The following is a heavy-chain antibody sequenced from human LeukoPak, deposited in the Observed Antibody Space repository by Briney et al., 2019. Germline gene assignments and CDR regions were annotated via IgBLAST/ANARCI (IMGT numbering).Heavy chain of an antibody. CDR3: ARVRAWNCLNLDY. CDR2: IYYSGST. D-gene: IGHD1-7*01. J-gene: IGHJ4*02. V-gene: IGHV4-59*01. CDR1: GGSISSYY. Sequence: SETLSLTCTVSGGSISSYYWSWIRQPPGKGLELIGYIYYSGSTNYNPSLKSRVTISVDTSKNQFSLKLSSVIAADTTVYYFARVRAWNCLNLDYLGEGTLVTVSS.